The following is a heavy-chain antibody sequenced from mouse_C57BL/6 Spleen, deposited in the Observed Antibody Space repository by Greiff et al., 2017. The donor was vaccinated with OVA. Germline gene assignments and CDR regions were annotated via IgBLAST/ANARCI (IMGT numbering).Heavy chain of an antibody. V-gene: IGHV1-69*01. D-gene: IGHD2-4*01. CDR1: GYTFTSYW. Sequence: VQLQQPGAELVMPGASVKLSCKASGYTFTSYWMHWVKQRPGQGLEWIGEIDPSDSYTNYNQKVKGKSTLTVDKSSSTAYMQLSSLTSEDSAVYYCARGFYYDYDGVAYWGQGTLVTVSA. J-gene: IGHJ3*01. CDR2: IDPSDSYT. CDR3: ARGFYYDYDGVAY.